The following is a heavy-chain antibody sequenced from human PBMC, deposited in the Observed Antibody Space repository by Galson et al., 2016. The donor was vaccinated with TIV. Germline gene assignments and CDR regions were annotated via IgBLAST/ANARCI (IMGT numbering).Heavy chain of an antibody. CDR3: ARDIPGTAKYFDF. CDR1: GYTFIYSA. CDR2: INTGNGNT. V-gene: IGHV1-3*04. D-gene: IGHD3-10*01. J-gene: IGHJ4*02. Sequence: SVKVSCKASGYTFIYSAIHWVRQAPGQGLEWMGWINTGNGNTKYSQKFQARVAITRDISASTVYMALNGLRSGDTAVYFCARDIPGTAKYFDFWGQGTPVTVAS.